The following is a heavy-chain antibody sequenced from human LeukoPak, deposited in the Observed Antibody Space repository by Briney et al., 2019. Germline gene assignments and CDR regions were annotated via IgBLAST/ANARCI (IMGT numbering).Heavy chain of an antibody. V-gene: IGHV1-2*02. CDR1: GYTFTGYY. D-gene: IGHD6-13*01. CDR3: ARDQHSSSSVFDP. Sequence: GASVKVSCKASGYTFTGYYLHWVRQAPGQGLEWVGWINPNSGGTNYAQKFQGRVTMTRDTSISTAYMELSRLRSDDTAVYYCARDQHSSSSVFDPWGQGTLVTVSS. CDR2: INPNSGGT. J-gene: IGHJ5*02.